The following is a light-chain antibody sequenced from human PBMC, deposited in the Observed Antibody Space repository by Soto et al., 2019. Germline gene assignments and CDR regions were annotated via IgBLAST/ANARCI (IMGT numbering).Light chain of an antibody. CDR1: QRITT. CDR2: GLS. CDR3: QQYYDWPK. V-gene: IGKV3-15*01. J-gene: IGKJ1*01. Sequence: EIVMTQSPATLSLSPGERATLSCRASQRITTGAWCQQKPGQDPRLLTYGLSIRAPGVPARFSVSESGTEFTLTISSMQSEDFAVYFCQQYYDWPKFGQGNKVDI.